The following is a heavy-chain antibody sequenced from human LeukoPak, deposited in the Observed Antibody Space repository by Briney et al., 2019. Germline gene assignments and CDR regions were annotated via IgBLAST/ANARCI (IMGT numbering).Heavy chain of an antibody. D-gene: IGHD3-16*02. CDR2: IDHSGST. CDR1: GYSISSGYY. J-gene: IGHJ4*02. CDR3: AYGGAITQFDY. Sequence: PSETLSLTCSVSGYSISSGYYWGWIRQPPGKGLEWIGSIDHSGSTYYNPSLKSRVTISVVTSKNQFSLKLSSVTAADTAVYYCAYGGAITQFDYWGQGTLVTVSS. V-gene: IGHV4-38-2*02.